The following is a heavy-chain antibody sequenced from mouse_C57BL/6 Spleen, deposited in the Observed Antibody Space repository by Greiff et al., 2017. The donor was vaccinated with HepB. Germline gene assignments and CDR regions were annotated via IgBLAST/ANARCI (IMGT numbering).Heavy chain of an antibody. Sequence: VQLQQSGPELVKPGASVKISCKASGYSFTSYYMHWVKQRPGQGLEWIGWIYPGSGNTKYNEKFKGKATLTADTSSSTAYMQLSSLTSEDSAVYYCARGTTEYDFDYWGQGTTLTVSS. CDR2: IYPGSGNT. J-gene: IGHJ2*01. V-gene: IGHV1-66*01. D-gene: IGHD1-1*01. CDR3: ARGTTEYDFDY. CDR1: GYSFTSYY.